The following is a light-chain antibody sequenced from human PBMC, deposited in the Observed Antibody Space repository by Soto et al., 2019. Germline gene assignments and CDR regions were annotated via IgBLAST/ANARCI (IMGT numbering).Light chain of an antibody. J-gene: IGKJ5*01. CDR3: QQYNNWPPEIT. Sequence: IVMTQSPATLSVSPGERATLSCRASQSVSSNLAWYQQKPGQAPRLLIYGASTRATGIPARFSGSGSGTEFTLTISSLQSEDFAVYYCQQYNNWPPEITFGQGTRLEI. CDR1: QSVSSN. V-gene: IGKV3-15*01. CDR2: GAS.